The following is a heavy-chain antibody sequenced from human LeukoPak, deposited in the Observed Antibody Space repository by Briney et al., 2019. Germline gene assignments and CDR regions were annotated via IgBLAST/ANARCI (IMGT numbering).Heavy chain of an antibody. V-gene: IGHV3-21*04. CDR2: ISSSSSYI. Sequence: GGSLRLSCAASGFTLSIYSMNWVRQAPGKGLEWVSSISSSSSYIYYADSVKGRLTISRDNAKNSLYLQMNSLRAEDTAVYYCAKDLIGHHALHSWGQGTLVTVSA. CDR3: AKDLIGHHALHS. J-gene: IGHJ4*02. D-gene: IGHD2-2*01. CDR1: GFTLSIYS.